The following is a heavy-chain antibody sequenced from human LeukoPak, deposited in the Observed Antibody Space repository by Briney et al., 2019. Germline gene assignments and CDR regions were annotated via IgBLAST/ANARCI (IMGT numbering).Heavy chain of an antibody. CDR2: IYSGGST. Sequence: GGSLRLSCAASGFTVGSKYMSWVRQAPGEGLEWVSVIYSGGSTYYADTVMGRFTISRDNSKTTPYLQMNSLRAEDTAVYYCARGADDSSGYYSFDYWGQGTLVTVSS. CDR3: ARGADDSSGYYSFDY. J-gene: IGHJ4*02. V-gene: IGHV3-53*01. D-gene: IGHD3-22*01. CDR1: GFTVGSKY.